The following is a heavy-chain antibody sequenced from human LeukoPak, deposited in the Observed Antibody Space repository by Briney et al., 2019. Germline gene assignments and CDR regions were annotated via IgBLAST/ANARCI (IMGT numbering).Heavy chain of an antibody. CDR1: GYNFNGYF. J-gene: IGHJ4*02. CDR2: IDPNSGGT. V-gene: IGHV1-2*02. CDR3: AREGGGYCSGGRCYGVDN. D-gene: IGHD2-15*01. Sequence: ASVKVSCRASGYNFNGYFLHWLRQGPGQGPEWMGWIDPNSGGTIYAQKFQGRVTMTRDTSISTAYMELTRLRSDDTAVYYCAREGGGYCSGGRCYGVDNWGQGALVTVSS.